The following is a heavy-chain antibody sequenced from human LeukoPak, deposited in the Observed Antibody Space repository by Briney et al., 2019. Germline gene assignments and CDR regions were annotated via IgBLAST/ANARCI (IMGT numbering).Heavy chain of an antibody. V-gene: IGHV4-59*08. D-gene: IGHD3-22*01. CDR2: IYYSGST. CDR1: GGSISSYY. Sequence: SETLSLTCTVSGGSISSYYWSWIRQPPGKGLEWIGYIYYSGSTNYNPSLKSRVTISVDTSKNQFSLKLSSVTAADTAVYYCARQGYYYDSSGYSPHFDYWGQGTLVTVSS. J-gene: IGHJ4*02. CDR3: ARQGYYYDSSGYSPHFDY.